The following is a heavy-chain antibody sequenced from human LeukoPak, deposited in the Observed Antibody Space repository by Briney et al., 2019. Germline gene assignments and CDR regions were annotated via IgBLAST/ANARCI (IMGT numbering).Heavy chain of an antibody. CDR3: ARVRLPTFYYYYMDV. D-gene: IGHD2-15*01. CDR1: GGTFSSYA. Sequence: SVKVSCKASGGTFSSYAISWVRQAPGQGLEWMGGIIPIFGTANYAQKFQGRVTITADESTSTAYMELSSLRSEDTAVYYCARVRLPTFYYYYMDVWGKGTTVTISS. J-gene: IGHJ6*03. CDR2: IIPIFGTA. V-gene: IGHV1-69*13.